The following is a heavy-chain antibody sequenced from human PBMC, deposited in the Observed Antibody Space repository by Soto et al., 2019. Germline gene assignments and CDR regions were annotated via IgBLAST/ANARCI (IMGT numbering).Heavy chain of an antibody. D-gene: IGHD6-13*01. J-gene: IGHJ4*02. V-gene: IGHV3-7*05. CDR1: GCTFSSYW. CDR3: ARPSAGAKYYFDY. Sequence: GGSLRLSCAASGCTFSSYWMSWVRQAPGKGLEWVANIKQDGSEKYYVDSVKGRFTISRDNAKNSLYLQMNSLRAEDTAVYYCARPSAGAKYYFDYWGQGTLVTVSS. CDR2: IKQDGSEK.